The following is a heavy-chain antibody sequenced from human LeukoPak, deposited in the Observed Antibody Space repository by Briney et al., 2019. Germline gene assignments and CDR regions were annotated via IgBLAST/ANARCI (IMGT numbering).Heavy chain of an antibody. CDR2: ISSSSSYI. D-gene: IGHD2-2*01. CDR3: ARDAKTSRYCSSTSCPRGIYYYGMDV. Sequence: GGSLRLSCAASGFTFSSYSMNWVRQAPGKGLEWASSISSSSSYIYYADSVKGRFTISRDNAKNSLYLQMNSLRAEDTAVYYCARDAKTSRYCSSTSCPRGIYYYGMDVWGQGTTVTVSS. CDR1: GFTFSSYS. V-gene: IGHV3-21*01. J-gene: IGHJ6*02.